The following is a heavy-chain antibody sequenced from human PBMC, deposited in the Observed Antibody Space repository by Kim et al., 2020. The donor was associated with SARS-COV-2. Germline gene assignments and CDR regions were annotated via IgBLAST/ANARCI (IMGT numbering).Heavy chain of an antibody. CDR2: IYYTGNT. D-gene: IGHD3-22*01. CDR3: ARVSTYYDGRGPRGDY. Sequence: SETLSLTCSVSGGSISSGAFYWTWIRQYPGKGLEYLGYIYYTGNTYYNPSLKGRLAMSVDTSKNQFSLTLTSVTAADTAVYYCARVSTYYDGRGPRGDYWGQGTLVTVSS. J-gene: IGHJ4*02. CDR1: GGSISSGAFY. V-gene: IGHV4-31*03.